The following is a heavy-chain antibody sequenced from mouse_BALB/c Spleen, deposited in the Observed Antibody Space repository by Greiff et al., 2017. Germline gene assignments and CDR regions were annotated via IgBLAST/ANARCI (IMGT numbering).Heavy chain of an antibody. CDR2: INPSTGYT. D-gene: IGHD1-1*01. J-gene: IGHJ2*01. CDR1: GYTFTSYW. V-gene: IGHV1-7*01. CDR3: ARRTYYSLFDY. Sequence: AQLQQSGAELAKPGASVKMSCKASGYTFTSYWMHWVKQRPGQGLEWIGYINPSTGYTEYNQKFKDKATLTADKSSSTAYMQLSSLTSEDSAVYYCARRTYYSLFDYWGQGTTLTVSS.